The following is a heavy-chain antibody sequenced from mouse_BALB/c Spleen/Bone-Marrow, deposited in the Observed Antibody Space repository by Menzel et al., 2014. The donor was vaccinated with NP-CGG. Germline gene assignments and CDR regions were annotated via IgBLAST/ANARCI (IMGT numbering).Heavy chain of an antibody. J-gene: IGHJ2*01. CDR1: GDPITSGY. D-gene: IGHD1-2*01. CDR3: TRNYYGP. V-gene: IGHV3-8*02. CDR2: INYSGNT. Sequence: EVKLVESGPSLVKPSQTLSLTCSVTGDPITSGYWNWIRKFPGNKLEYMGYINYSGNTYYNPSLISRISITRDTSKSQYYLQLNSVTTEDTATYYCTRNYYGPWGQGATLTVSS.